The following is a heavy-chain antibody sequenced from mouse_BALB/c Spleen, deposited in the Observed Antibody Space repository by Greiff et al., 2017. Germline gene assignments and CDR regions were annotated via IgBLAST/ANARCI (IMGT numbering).Heavy chain of an antibody. Sequence: QVQLQQSGAELVRPGTSVKISCKATGYTFSSYWIEWVKQRPGHGLEWIGEILPGSGSTNYNEKFKGKATFTADTSSNTAYMQLSSLTSEDSAVYYCARHGPYFDYWGQGTTLTVSS. D-gene: IGHD3-1*01. CDR2: ILPGSGST. V-gene: IGHV1-9*01. CDR3: ARHGPYFDY. CDR1: GYTFSSYW. J-gene: IGHJ2*01.